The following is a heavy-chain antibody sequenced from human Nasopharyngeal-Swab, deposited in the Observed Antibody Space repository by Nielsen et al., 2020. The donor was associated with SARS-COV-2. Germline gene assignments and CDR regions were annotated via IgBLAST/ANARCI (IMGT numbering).Heavy chain of an antibody. D-gene: IGHD3-16*02. CDR2: ISSSSSYI. CDR3: ARVMITFGGVIVILRNAFDI. Sequence: GPLKNSCAASGFTFSSYSMNWVRQAPGKGLEWVSSISSSSSYIYYADSVKGRFTISRDNAKNSLYLQMNSLRAEDTAVYYCARVMITFGGVIVILRNAFDIWGQGTMVTVSS. CDR1: GFTFSSYS. V-gene: IGHV3-21*01. J-gene: IGHJ3*02.